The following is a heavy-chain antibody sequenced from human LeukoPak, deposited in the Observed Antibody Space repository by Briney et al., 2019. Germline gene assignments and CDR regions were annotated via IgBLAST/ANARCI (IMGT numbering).Heavy chain of an antibody. CDR3: ARWAPGIAVAGYFDY. CDR1: GGTFSSYA. D-gene: IGHD6-19*01. V-gene: IGHV1-69*06. J-gene: IGHJ4*02. CDR2: IIPIFGTA. Sequence: GASVKVSCKASGGTFSSYAISWVRQAPGQGLEWMGGIIPIFGTANYAQKFQGRVTITADKSTSTAYMELSSLRSEDTAVYYCARWAPGIAVAGYFDYWGQGTLVTVSS.